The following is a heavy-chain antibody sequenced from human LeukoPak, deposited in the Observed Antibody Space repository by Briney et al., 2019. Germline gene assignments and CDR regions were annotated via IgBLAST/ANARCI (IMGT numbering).Heavy chain of an antibody. CDR2: LNPNSGGT. D-gene: IGHD4-23*01. CDR1: GYTFPFYY. V-gene: IGHV1-2*02. CDR3: ASDLAVVTPNWFDP. Sequence: ASVKVSCQASGYTFPFYYMHWVRQAPGQGLEWMGGLNPNSGGTNYAQKFQGRVTMTKDTSISTAYMELSRLRSDDTAVYYCASDLAVVTPNWFDPWGQGTLVTVSS. J-gene: IGHJ5*02.